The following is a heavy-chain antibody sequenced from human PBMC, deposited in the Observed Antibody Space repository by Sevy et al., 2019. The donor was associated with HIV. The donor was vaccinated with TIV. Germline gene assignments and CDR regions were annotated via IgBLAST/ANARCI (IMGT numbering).Heavy chain of an antibody. CDR2: ISWNSASI. CDR1: GFTFDDYA. J-gene: IGHJ4*01. CDR3: ARDRDDAYCTNGVCFNFDN. D-gene: IGHD2-8*01. V-gene: IGHV3-9*01. Sequence: GGSLRLSCAASGFTFDDYAMHWVRQAPGKGLEWVSGISWNSASIDYADSVKRRFTISRDNAKNSLYLQMKSLRADDTALYYCARDRDDAYCTNGVCFNFDNWGQGTLVTVSS.